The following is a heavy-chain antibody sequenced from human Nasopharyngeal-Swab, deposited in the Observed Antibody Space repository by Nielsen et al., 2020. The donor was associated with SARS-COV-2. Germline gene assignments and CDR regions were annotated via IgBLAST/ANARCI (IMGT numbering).Heavy chain of an antibody. V-gene: IGHV1-18*04. Sequence: ASVKVSCKASGYTFTSYGISWVRQAPGQGLEWMGWISAYNGNTNYAQKLQGRVTMTTDTSTSTAYMELRSLRSDDTAVYYCARALNYYDSSGYDYWGQGTLVTVPS. CDR3: ARALNYYDSSGYDY. D-gene: IGHD3-22*01. CDR2: ISAYNGNT. CDR1: GYTFTSYG. J-gene: IGHJ4*02.